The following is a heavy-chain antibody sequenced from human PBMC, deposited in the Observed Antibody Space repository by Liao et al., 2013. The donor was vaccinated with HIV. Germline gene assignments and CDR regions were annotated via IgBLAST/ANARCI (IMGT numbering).Heavy chain of an antibody. Sequence: QVQLQESGPRLVRPSQTLSLTCGVSLGSMTSFYWSWIRQAAGKRPECIGRIAPSGSITYNPSLRTRVTMSVDTSRNRFSLQMISLTAADTAVYYCARGIGGPFDYWGQGILVTVSS. J-gene: IGHJ4*02. CDR2: IAPSGSI. CDR3: ARGIGGPFDY. V-gene: IGHV4-4*07. CDR1: LGSMTSFY.